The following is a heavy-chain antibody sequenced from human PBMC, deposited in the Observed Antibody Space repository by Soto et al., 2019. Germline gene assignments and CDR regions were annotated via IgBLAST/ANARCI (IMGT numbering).Heavy chain of an antibody. CDR1: GFSLSTSGVG. CDR2: IYWDDDE. J-gene: IGHJ4*02. Sequence: QITLKESGPTLVKPTQSLTLTCTFSGFSLSTSGVGVGWIRQPPGKALEWLALIYWDDDERYSPSLRSRLTITKDTSKNQVVLTMTNMDPVDTATYCCVRRLMAAYPFDYWGQGTLVTVSS. V-gene: IGHV2-5*02. CDR3: VRRLMAAYPFDY. D-gene: IGHD2-8*01.